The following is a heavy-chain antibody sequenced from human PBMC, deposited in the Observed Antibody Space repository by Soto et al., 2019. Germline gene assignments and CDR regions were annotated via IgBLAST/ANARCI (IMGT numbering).Heavy chain of an antibody. CDR1: GVTFSSET. V-gene: IGHV1-69*19. J-gene: IGHJ4*02. CDR3: ATELGENPASPFED. CDR2: IIPLFGTA. D-gene: IGHD3-10*01. Sequence: QVQLVQSGADVKKPGSSVKVSCQASGVTFSSETLGWVRQAPGQGLEWVVGIIPLFGTASYAQKFQGRVTITADESTSTVSTELSSLRSDDTDVYFCATELGENPASPFEDWGQGTLVTVSS.